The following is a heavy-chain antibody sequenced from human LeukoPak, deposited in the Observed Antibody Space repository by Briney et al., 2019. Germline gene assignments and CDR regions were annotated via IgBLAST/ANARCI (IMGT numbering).Heavy chain of an antibody. Sequence: SETLSLTCTVSGGSISSYYWSWLRQPPGKGLEWIGYIYYSGSTNYNPSLKSRVTISVDTSKNQFSLKLSSVTAADTAVYYCARWEYSSNWFDPWGQGTLVTVSS. CDR1: GGSISSYY. CDR2: IYYSGST. J-gene: IGHJ5*02. D-gene: IGHD6-6*01. V-gene: IGHV4-59*08. CDR3: ARWEYSSNWFDP.